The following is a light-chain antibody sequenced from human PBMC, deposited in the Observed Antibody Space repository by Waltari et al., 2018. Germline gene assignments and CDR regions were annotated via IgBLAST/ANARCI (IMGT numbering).Light chain of an antibody. CDR3: SSYISSSTLEL. V-gene: IGLV2-14*03. CDR2: DVS. J-gene: IGLJ2*01. Sequence: QSALTPPASVSGSPGQSITISCTGTSSDVGTYNYVPWYQQHPGKAPKLMIFDVSIRPSGVSNRFSGSKSGNTASLTISGLQAEDEADYYCSSYISSSTLELFGGGTSLTVL. CDR1: SSDVGTYNY.